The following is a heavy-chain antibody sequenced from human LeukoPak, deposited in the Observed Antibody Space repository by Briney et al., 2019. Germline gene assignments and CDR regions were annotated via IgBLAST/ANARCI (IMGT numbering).Heavy chain of an antibody. CDR1: GFTFSSYE. J-gene: IGHJ4*02. D-gene: IGHD5-18*01. CDR3: ARAVLGYSWVYDY. V-gene: IGHV3-48*03. CDR2: ISSSGSTI. Sequence: PGGSLRLSCAASGFTFSSYEMNWVRQAPGKGLEWVSYISSSGSTIYYADSVKGRFTISRDNAKNSLYLQMNSLRAEDTAVYYCARAVLGYSWVYDYWGQGTLVTVSS.